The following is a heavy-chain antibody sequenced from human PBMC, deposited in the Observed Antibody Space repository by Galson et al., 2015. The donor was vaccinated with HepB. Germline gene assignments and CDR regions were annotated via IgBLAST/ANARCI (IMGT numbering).Heavy chain of an antibody. D-gene: IGHD2/OR15-2a*01. J-gene: IGHJ5*02. CDR3: ARATLGWFDP. CDR2: ISSSGSTTI. CDR1: GSTFSDYY. V-gene: IGHV3-11*01. Sequence: SLRLSCAASGSTFSDYYMTWIRQAPGKGLEWVSYISSSGSTTISYADSVKGRFTISRDNAKNSLYPQMNSLRAEDTAVYYCARATLGWFDPWGQGTLVTVSS.